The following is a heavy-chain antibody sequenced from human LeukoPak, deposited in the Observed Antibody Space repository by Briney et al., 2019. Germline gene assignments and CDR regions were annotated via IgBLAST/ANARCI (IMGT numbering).Heavy chain of an antibody. J-gene: IGHJ4*02. D-gene: IGHD1-14*01. CDR2: IYYSGST. V-gene: IGHV4-59*01. CDR3: ARTGRSQTLFDY. CDR1: GGSISSYY. Sequence: SEILSLTCTVSGGSISSYYWSWIRQPPGKGLEWIGYIYYSGSTNYNPSLKSRVTISVDTSKNQFSLKLSSVTAADTTVYYCARTGRSQTLFDYWGQGTLVTVSS.